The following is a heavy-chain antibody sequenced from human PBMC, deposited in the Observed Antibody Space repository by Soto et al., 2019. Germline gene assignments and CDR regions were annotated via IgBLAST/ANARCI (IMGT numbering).Heavy chain of an antibody. CDR1: GGSFSGYY. Sequence: QVQLQQWGAGLLKPSETLSLTCAVYGGSFSGYYWSWIRQPPGKGLEWIGEINHNGSTNYSPSLKSRVTISVDTSKNQFSLMLNSVTAADTAVYYCASKSGYTYNWFDPWGQGTLVTVSS. V-gene: IGHV4-34*01. D-gene: IGHD3-3*01. J-gene: IGHJ5*02. CDR2: INHNGST. CDR3: ASKSGYTYNWFDP.